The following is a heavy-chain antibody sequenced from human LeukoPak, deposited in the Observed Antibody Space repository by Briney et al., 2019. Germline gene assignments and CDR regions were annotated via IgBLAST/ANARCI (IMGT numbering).Heavy chain of an antibody. CDR2: IYYSGST. V-gene: IGHV4-59*01. J-gene: IGHJ2*01. D-gene: IGHD6-6*01. Sequence: SETLSLTSTVSGGSISSYYWSWIRQPPGKGLEWIGYIYYSGSTNYNPSLKSRVTISVDTSKNQFSLKLSSVTAADTAMYYCARADRIAARRRVYFDLWGRGTLVTVSS. CDR3: ARADRIAARRRVYFDL. CDR1: GGSISSYY.